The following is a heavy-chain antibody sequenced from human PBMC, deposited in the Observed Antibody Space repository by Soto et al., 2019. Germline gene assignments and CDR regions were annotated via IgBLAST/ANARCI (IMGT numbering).Heavy chain of an antibody. Sequence: QVQLQESGPGLVKPSATLSLTCTVSGGSVSSASYYWTWIRQPPGKGMERIGYMNYIGSSNYNPALKSRVTISVDTSKNQFALKLSSVTAADTAVYYCETWLRGGIDYWGQGTRVTVSS. CDR3: ETWLRGGIDY. J-gene: IGHJ4*02. V-gene: IGHV4-61*01. D-gene: IGHD3-9*01. CDR2: MNYIGSS. CDR1: GGSVSSASYY.